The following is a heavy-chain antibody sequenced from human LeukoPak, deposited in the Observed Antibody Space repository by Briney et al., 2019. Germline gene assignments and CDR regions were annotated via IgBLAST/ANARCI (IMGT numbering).Heavy chain of an antibody. CDR3: ARDRGSGINRRGYFDN. D-gene: IGHD3-10*01. Sequence: PGGSLRLSCEASGFTVSSNYMSWVRQAPGKGLEWVSGIYTGGSTYYADSVKGRFTISRDNSNNTLYLQMNSLRAEDTAVYYCARDRGSGINRRGYFDNWGQGTLVTVSS. CDR2: IYTGGST. J-gene: IGHJ4*02. CDR1: GFTVSSNY. V-gene: IGHV3-53*01.